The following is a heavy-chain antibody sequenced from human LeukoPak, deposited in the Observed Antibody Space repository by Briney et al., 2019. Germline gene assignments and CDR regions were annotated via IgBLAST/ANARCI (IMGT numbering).Heavy chain of an antibody. CDR2: IDPDSGGT. J-gene: IGHJ3*01. V-gene: IGHV1-2*02. CDR3: AREYYDSSGRKHAFDV. D-gene: IGHD3-22*01. CDR1: GYTFTDYY. Sequence: ASVTVSCKASGYTFTDYYMHWVRQAPGQGLEWMGWIDPDSGGTNYAQKFQGRVTMTRDTSISTAYMGLSRLRFDDTAVYYCAREYYDSSGRKHAFDVWGQGTMVTVSS.